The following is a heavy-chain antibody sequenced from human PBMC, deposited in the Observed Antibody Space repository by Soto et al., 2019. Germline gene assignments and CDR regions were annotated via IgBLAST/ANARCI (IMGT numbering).Heavy chain of an antibody. CDR1: GGSFSGYY. Sequence: PSETLSLTCAVYGGSFSGYYWSWIRQPPGKGLEWIGEINHSGSTNYNPSLKSRVTISVDTSKNQFSLRLSSVTAADTAVYYCARAQIFGVFIIGRSGRNWFDPWGQXTLVTVSS. CDR2: INHSGST. J-gene: IGHJ5*02. V-gene: IGHV4-34*01. CDR3: ARAQIFGVFIIGRSGRNWFDP. D-gene: IGHD3-3*01.